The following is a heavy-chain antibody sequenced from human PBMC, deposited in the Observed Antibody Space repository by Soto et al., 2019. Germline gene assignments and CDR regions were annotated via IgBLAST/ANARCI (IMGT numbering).Heavy chain of an antibody. CDR2: INHSGST. J-gene: IGHJ6*02. V-gene: IGHV4-34*01. D-gene: IGHD6-13*01. CDR1: GGSFSGYY. Sequence: SETLSLTRAVYGGSFSGYYWRWISQPPGKGLEWVGEINHSGSTNYNPSLKSRVNISVDTSKNQFSLKLSSVTAADTAVYYCASVQQLAHYYYYRTIVSAQGTTVKSP. CDR3: ASVQQLAHYYYYRTIV.